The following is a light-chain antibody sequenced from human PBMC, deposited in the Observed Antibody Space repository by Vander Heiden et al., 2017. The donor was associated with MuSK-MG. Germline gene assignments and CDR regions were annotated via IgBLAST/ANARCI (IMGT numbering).Light chain of an antibody. CDR3: QSYDSSLSVV. CDR2: DNN. J-gene: IGLJ2*01. Sequence: QSVLTQPPSVSGAPGQRVTISCTGSSSNIGADSDVHWYQQLPGTAPKLLIYDNNNRPSGVPDRFSGSKSGTSASLAITGLQAEDEADYYCQSYDSSLSVVFGGGATLTVL. CDR1: SSNIGADSD. V-gene: IGLV1-40*01.